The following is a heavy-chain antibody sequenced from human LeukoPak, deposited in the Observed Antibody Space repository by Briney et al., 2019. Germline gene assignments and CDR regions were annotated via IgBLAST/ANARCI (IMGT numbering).Heavy chain of an antibody. CDR3: ARGQAWDSSGYYPEYFDY. V-gene: IGHV4-31*03. CDR2: IYYSGST. CDR1: GGSISSGGYY. Sequence: PSETLSLTCTVSGGSISSGGYYWSWIRQHPGKGLEWIGYIYYSGSTYYNPSLKSRVTISVDTSKNQFSLKLSSVTAADTAVYYCARGQAWDSSGYYPEYFDYWGQGTLVTVSS. J-gene: IGHJ4*02. D-gene: IGHD3-22*01.